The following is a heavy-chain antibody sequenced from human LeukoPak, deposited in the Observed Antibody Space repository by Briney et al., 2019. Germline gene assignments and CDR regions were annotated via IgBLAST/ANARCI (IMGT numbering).Heavy chain of an antibody. CDR2: INHSGST. J-gene: IGHJ2*01. V-gene: IGHV4-34*01. CDR1: GGSFSGYY. Sequence: SETLSLTCAVYGGSFSGYYWSWIRQPPGKGLEWIGEINHSGSTNYNPSLKSRVTISVDTSKNQFSLKLSSVTAADTAVYYCARLMDTAMVPWYFDLWGRGTLVTVSS. D-gene: IGHD5-18*01. CDR3: ARLMDTAMVPWYFDL.